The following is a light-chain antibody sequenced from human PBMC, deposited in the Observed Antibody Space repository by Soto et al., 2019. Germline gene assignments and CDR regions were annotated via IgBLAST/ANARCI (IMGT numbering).Light chain of an antibody. CDR3: QHTYRSPFT. V-gene: IGKV1-39*01. Sequence: DIQMTQSPSSLSASVGDNVTMSCRASQNILTYVNWYQHNPGRAPKLLIFGASILQDGVPSRFSGIGSGTEFTLTITSLRPEDFATYFCQHTYRSPFTFGPGTKVDVK. J-gene: IGKJ3*01. CDR2: GAS. CDR1: QNILTY.